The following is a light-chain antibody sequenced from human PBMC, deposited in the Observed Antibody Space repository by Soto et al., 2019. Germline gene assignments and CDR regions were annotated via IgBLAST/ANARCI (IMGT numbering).Light chain of an antibody. CDR1: QSISNY. J-gene: IGKJ5*01. CDR3: QQSYTIPIT. Sequence: DIQMTQSPSSLSASVGDRVTITCRASQSISNYLNWYQQRPGKAPNLLIYTASSLQSGVPSRFSGSGSGTDFTLTISSLQPEDFATYHCQQSYTIPITFGQGTRLEIK. V-gene: IGKV1-39*01. CDR2: TAS.